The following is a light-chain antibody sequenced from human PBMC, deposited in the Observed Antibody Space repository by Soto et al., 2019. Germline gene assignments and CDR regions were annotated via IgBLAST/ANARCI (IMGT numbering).Light chain of an antibody. Sequence: IGLTQSPGTLSLSPGERATLSCKASQSFKICYLAWYQQKSGQAPRLPIYGASSRATGIPDRFSGSGSRTDFTLTIIRLEPEVFSVHYCQQYGSSPTWTFGQGTKVEIK. CDR2: GAS. CDR1: QSFKICY. V-gene: IGKV3-20*01. CDR3: QQYGSSPTWT. J-gene: IGKJ1*01.